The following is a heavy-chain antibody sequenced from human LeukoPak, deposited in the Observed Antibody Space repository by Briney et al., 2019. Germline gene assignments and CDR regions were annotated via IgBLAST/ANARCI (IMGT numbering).Heavy chain of an antibody. V-gene: IGHV4-38-2*01. J-gene: IGHJ4*02. CDR2: IYHSGST. CDR1: GYSIRSNYY. Sequence: PSETLSLTCDVSGYSIRSNYYWGWLRQPPGKGLEWIGSIYHSGSTYYNPSLKSRVTISVDTSKNQFSLKLSSVTAAGTAVYYGARNVSYSFDYWGQGTLVTVSS. CDR3: ARNVSYSFDY. D-gene: IGHD1-1*01.